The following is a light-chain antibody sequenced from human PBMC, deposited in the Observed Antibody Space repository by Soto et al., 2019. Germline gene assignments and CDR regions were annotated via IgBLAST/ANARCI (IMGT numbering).Light chain of an antibody. CDR3: QQYGSSMIT. CDR1: QTVRNNY. Sequence: IVLTQSPATLSVSPEERATLSCLASQTVRNNYLAWYQQKPGQAPRLLIYDASSRDTGIPDRFSGGGSGTDFTLTISRLEPEDFAVYYCQQYGSSMITFGQGTRLEIK. CDR2: DAS. J-gene: IGKJ5*01. V-gene: IGKV3-20*01.